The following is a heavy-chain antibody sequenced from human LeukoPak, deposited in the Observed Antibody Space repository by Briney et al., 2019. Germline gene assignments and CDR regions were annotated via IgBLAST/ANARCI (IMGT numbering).Heavy chain of an antibody. Sequence: ASVKVSCKASGYTFTGYYMHWVRQAPGQGLEWMGWINPNSGGTNYAQKFQGRVTMTRDTSISTAYMELSRLRPDDTAVYYCAREFEWLQGCDHWGQGTLVTVSS. J-gene: IGHJ4*02. V-gene: IGHV1-2*02. CDR1: GYTFTGYY. CDR2: INPNSGGT. D-gene: IGHD5-12*01. CDR3: AREFEWLQGCDH.